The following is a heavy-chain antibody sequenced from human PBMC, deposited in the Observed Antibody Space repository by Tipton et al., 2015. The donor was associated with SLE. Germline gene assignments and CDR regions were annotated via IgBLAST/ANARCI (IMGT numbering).Heavy chain of an antibody. V-gene: IGHV4-39*02. CDR1: GGSINSSNYY. J-gene: IGHJ4*02. D-gene: IGHD3-3*01. CDR3: ARGLRFLEWSTEGFFDY. CDR2: IFYSGTT. Sequence: TLSLTCTVPGGSINSSNYYWCWIRQPPGKGLEWIGSIFYSGTTDYNPSLKSRGSISVDTSKSHFSLKLSSVTAADTAVYYCARGLRFLEWSTEGFFDYWGQGTLVTVSS.